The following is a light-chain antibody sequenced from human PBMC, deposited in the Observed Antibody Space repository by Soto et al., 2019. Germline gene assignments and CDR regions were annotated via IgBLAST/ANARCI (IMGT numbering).Light chain of an antibody. Sequence: EIVLTQSPATLSLSPGERATLSCRASQSLSGTLAWFQQKVGQPPRLLIYGASNRATDIPARFSASGSGTDFTLTISSLEPEDFAVYYCQQRTLWPRTFGQGTKVEIK. CDR1: QSLSGT. CDR3: QQRTLWPRT. J-gene: IGKJ1*01. V-gene: IGKV3-11*01. CDR2: GAS.